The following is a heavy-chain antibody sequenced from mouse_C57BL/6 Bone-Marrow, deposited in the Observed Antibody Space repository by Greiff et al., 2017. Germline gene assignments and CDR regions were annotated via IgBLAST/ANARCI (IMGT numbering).Heavy chain of an antibody. J-gene: IGHJ4*01. V-gene: IGHV5-4*01. CDR3: ARDEGSTTCDLDY. D-gene: IGHD2-14*01. CDR1: GFTFSSYA. CDR2: ISDGGSYT. Sequence: DVKLVESGGGLVKPGGSLKLSCAASGFTFSSYAMSWVRQTPEKRLEWVATISDGGSYTYYPDNVKGRFTISRDNAKNNLYLQMSHLKSEDTDIYYCARDEGSTTCDLDYWGQGTSVTVSS.